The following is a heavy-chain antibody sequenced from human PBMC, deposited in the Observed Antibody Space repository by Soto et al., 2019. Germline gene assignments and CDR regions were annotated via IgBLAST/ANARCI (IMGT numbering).Heavy chain of an antibody. CDR3: ARHSNEYRKSLDY. J-gene: IGHJ4*02. CDR1: GGSISGYY. CDR2: IYYIGST. Sequence: QLQLQESGPGLVKPSETLSLTCTVSGGSISGYYWSWIRQPPGKGLEWIAYIYYIGSTNSNPSLKSRVPLSVDTSKHQCSLKWSSVTAADTAVYYCARHSNEYRKSLDYWGQGTLVTVSS. D-gene: IGHD1-1*01. V-gene: IGHV4-59*08.